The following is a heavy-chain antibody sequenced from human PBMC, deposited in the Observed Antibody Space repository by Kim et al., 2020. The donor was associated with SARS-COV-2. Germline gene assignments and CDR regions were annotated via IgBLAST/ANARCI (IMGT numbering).Heavy chain of an antibody. J-gene: IGHJ5*02. CDR3: ATLAVAGDYSWFDP. D-gene: IGHD6-19*01. V-gene: IGHV4-34*01. Sequence: SETLSLTCAVYGGSFSGYYWSWIRQPPGKGLEWIGEINHSGSTNYNPSLKSRVTISVDTSKNQFSLKLSSVTAADTAVYYCATLAVAGDYSWFDPWGQGTLVTVSS. CDR1: GGSFSGYY. CDR2: INHSGST.